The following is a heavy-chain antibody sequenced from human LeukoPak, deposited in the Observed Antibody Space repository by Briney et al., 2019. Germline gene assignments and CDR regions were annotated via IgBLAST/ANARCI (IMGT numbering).Heavy chain of an antibody. CDR3: ARDFNDHSLDY. D-gene: IGHD1-14*01. CDR1: GFTFSSYS. V-gene: IGHV3-48*04. CDR2: ISSSSRTI. J-gene: IGHJ4*02. Sequence: GGSLRLSCAASGFTFSSYSMNWVRQAPGKGLEWVSYISSSSRTIYYADSVKGRFTISRDNAKNSLYLQMNSLRAEDTAVYYCARDFNDHSLDYWGQGTLVTVSS.